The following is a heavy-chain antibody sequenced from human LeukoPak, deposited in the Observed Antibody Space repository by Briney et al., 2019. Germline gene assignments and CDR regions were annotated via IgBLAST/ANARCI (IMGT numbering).Heavy chain of an antibody. CDR2: IYTSGST. CDR3: ARDRDTAMAHYFDY. CDR1: GGSISSYY. D-gene: IGHD5-18*01. J-gene: IGHJ4*02. Sequence: SETLSLTCTVSGGSISSYYWSWLRQPAGKGLEWIGRIYTSGSTNYNPSLKSRVTMSVDTSKNQCSLKLSSVTAADTAVYYCARDRDTAMAHYFDYWGQGTLVTVSS. V-gene: IGHV4-4*07.